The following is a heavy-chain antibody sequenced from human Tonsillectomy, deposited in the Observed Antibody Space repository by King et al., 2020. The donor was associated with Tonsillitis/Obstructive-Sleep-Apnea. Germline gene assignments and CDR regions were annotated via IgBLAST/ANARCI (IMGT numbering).Heavy chain of an antibody. V-gene: IGHV1-2*02. CDR1: GYTFTDYY. D-gene: IGHD2-21*02. Sequence: VQLVESGAEVKKPGASVKVSCKASGYTFTDYYMHWVRQAPGQGLEWMGWINPHSGGTNSAQKFQGRVTMTRETSISTAYMELSRLRSDDTAVYYCARDTCGGDCYSGYYYYGMDVWGQGTTVTVSS. J-gene: IGHJ6*02. CDR2: INPHSGGT. CDR3: ARDTCGGDCYSGYYYYGMDV.